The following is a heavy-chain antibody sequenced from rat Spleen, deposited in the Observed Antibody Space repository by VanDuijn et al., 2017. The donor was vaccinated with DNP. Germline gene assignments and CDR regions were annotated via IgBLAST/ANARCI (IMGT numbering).Heavy chain of an antibody. J-gene: IGHJ4*01. CDR2: LNSAGST. V-gene: IGHV3-3*01. D-gene: IGHD1-9*01. Sequence: EVQLQESGPGLVKPSQSLSLTCSVTGYSITSSYRWNWIRQFPGNKLEWMGSLNSAGSTNYNPSLKSRISITRDTSKNQFFLQLNSVTTEDTATYYCARNYGYNSLYAMDAWGQGTSVTVSS. CDR1: GYSITSSYR. CDR3: ARNYGYNSLYAMDA.